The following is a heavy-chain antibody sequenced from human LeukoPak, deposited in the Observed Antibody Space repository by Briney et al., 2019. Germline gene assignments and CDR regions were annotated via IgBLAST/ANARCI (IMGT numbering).Heavy chain of an antibody. J-gene: IGHJ6*02. D-gene: IGHD3-22*01. Sequence: ASVKVSCKASGGTFSSYAISWVRQAPGQGLEWMGRIIPILGIANYAQKFQGRVTITADKSTSTAYMELSSLRSEDTAVYYCARVVVVITANYSYYYGMDVWGQGTTVTVSS. CDR3: ARVVVVITANYSYYYGMDV. V-gene: IGHV1-69*04. CDR1: GGTFSSYA. CDR2: IIPILGIA.